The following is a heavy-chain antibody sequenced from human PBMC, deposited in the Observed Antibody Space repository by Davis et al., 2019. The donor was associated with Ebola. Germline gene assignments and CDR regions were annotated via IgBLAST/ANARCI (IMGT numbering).Heavy chain of an antibody. J-gene: IGHJ4*02. Sequence: GESLKISCAASGFSFSTYDMHWVRQVTGKTLEWVSAIGTAGDTYYPASVKGRFTISRENDRNSLYLQMNSLRTEDTAVYYCVRPAFGSHYFDYWGQGILVTVSS. D-gene: IGHD2-2*01. CDR3: VRPAFGSHYFDY. CDR1: GFSFSTYD. CDR2: IGTAGDT. V-gene: IGHV3-13*01.